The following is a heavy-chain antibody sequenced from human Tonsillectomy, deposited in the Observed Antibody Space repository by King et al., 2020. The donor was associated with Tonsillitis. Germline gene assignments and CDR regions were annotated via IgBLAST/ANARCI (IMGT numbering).Heavy chain of an antibody. CDR2: ILHSGRT. J-gene: IGHJ5*02. D-gene: IGHD2-8*02. V-gene: IGHV4-39*07. CDR3: ARHPIWWSDRRSVWFDP. CDR1: GDSIRTDNY. Sequence: VQLQESGPGLVKPSETLSLSCAVSGDSIRTDNYVWGWIRQPPGEGLEWIGSILHSGRTYYNPSLRSRVTISVDTAKNRCSLKVRSVTAADTAVYYCARHPIWWSDRRSVWFDPWGQGTLVTVSS.